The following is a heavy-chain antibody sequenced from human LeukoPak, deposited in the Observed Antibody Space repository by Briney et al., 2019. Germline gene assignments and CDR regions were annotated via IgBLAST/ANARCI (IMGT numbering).Heavy chain of an antibody. J-gene: IGHJ6*02. CDR2: MNPNSGNT. CDR3: ARGPSFLGGNSRDQPTYYYYYGMDV. V-gene: IGHV1-8*02. D-gene: IGHD4-23*01. CDR1: GGTFSSYA. Sequence: GASVKVSCKASGGTFSSYAISWVRQATGQGLEWMGWMNPNSGNTGYAQKFQGRVTMTRNTSISTAYMELSSLRSEDTAVYYCARGPSFLGGNSRDQPTYYYYYGMDVWGQGTTVTVSS.